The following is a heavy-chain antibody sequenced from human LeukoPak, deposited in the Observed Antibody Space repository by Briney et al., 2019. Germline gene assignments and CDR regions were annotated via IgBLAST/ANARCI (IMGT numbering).Heavy chain of an antibody. D-gene: IGHD7-27*01. Sequence: GGSLRLSCAASGFTFSSYWMHWVRQAPGKGLVWVSRINSAGSTTAYADSVKGRFTVSRDNSKNTLYLQMNSLRAEDTAVYYCARDTGDPGYYYHGMDVWGQGTTVTVSS. CDR1: GFTFSSYW. J-gene: IGHJ6*02. V-gene: IGHV3-74*01. CDR2: INSAGSTT. CDR3: ARDTGDPGYYYHGMDV.